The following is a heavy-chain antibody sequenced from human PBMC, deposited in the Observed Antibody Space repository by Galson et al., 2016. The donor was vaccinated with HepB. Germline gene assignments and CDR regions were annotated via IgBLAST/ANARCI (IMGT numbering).Heavy chain of an antibody. CDR3: ARTMIRGVVRALVFDS. D-gene: IGHD3-10*01. CDR2: IAPDGGEK. CDR1: GFTFSTYW. Sequence: SLRLSCAASGFTFSTYWLSWVRQAPGKGLEWVANIAPDGGEKYFVDSVKGRFSISRDNSKNSLNLQMNSPRGEDTAVYYCARTMIRGVVRALVFDSWGQGTLVTVSS. J-gene: IGHJ4*02. V-gene: IGHV3-7*01.